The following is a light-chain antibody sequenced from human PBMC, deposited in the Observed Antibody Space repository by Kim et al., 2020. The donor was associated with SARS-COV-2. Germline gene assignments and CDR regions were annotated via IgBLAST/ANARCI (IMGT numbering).Light chain of an antibody. CDR1: SSNIGRNN. J-gene: IGLJ3*02. V-gene: IGLV1-44*01. CDR2: YDN. CDR3: ATWDDGLRGRM. Sequence: QSVLTQPPSTSGTPGQRVTISCSGSSSNIGRNNVNWYQQLPGTAPKLLMYYDNQRPSGVPDRFSGSKSGTSASLAISGLQPDDEADYYCATWDDGLRGRMFGGGTKVTVL.